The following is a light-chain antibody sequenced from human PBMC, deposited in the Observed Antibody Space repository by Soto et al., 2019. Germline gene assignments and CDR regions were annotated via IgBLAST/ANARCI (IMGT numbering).Light chain of an antibody. V-gene: IGKV1-39*01. Sequence: DIQMTQSPSSLSASVGDRVTITCRASQSISSYLNWYQQKPGKAPKILIYAASRLQSGVPSRFSGSGSVTDFTLTISSLQPEDFATYYCQQSYITPYTFGQATKLEIK. J-gene: IGKJ2*01. CDR1: QSISSY. CDR3: QQSYITPYT. CDR2: AAS.